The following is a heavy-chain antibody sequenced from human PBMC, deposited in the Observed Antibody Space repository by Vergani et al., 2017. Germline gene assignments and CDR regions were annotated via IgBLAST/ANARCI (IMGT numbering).Heavy chain of an antibody. Sequence: EVQLLESGGDLVQPGGSLRLSCAASGFTFNHYAMNWVRQAPGKGLEWVSGISGSGGSTYYAGSVKGRFTISRDSSKNTLYLQMNSLSAGDTAVYYCAKANPRNSGYDYLYYYHAMDVWCQGTQVIVSS. D-gene: IGHD5-12*01. V-gene: IGHV3-23*01. CDR3: AKANPRNSGYDYLYYYHAMDV. CDR1: GFTFNHYA. CDR2: ISGSGGST. J-gene: IGHJ6*02.